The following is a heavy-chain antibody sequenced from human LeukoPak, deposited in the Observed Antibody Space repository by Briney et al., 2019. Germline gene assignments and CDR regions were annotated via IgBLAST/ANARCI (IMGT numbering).Heavy chain of an antibody. CDR2: IRGSGGST. Sequence: GGSLRLSCAASGFTFSSYVMSWVRQAPGKGLEWVSGMRLEWVSSIRGSGGSTKYADSVKGRITISRDNSKNTLDLQMHSLEADDTAVYYCASRMKGAAGYFDNWGQGTLVIVSS. CDR1: GFTFSSYV. D-gene: IGHD6-13*01. J-gene: IGHJ4*02. CDR3: ASRMKGAAGYFDN. V-gene: IGHV3-23*01.